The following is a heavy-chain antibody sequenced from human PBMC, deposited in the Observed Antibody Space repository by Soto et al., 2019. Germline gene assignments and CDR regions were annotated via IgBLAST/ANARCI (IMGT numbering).Heavy chain of an antibody. CDR1: GYTFTSYA. D-gene: IGHD2-15*01. V-gene: IGHV1-3*01. J-gene: IGHJ3*02. Sequence: ASVKVSCKASGYTFTSYAMHWVRQAPGQRLEWMGWINAGNGNTKYSQKIQGRDTINRDTSASTAYMELSSLRSEVTAVYYFVRYCSGGSCYPPEDAFDIWGQGTMVTVSS. CDR2: INAGNGNT. CDR3: VRYCSGGSCYPPEDAFDI.